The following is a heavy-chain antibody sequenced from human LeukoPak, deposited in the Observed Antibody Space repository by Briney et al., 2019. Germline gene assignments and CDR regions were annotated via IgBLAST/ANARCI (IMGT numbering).Heavy chain of an antibody. CDR2: ISGSSNYI. D-gene: IGHD1-20*01. V-gene: IGHV3-21*01. CDR1: GFTFSTYX. J-gene: IGHJ4*02. Sequence: GGSLRLSCAASGFTFSTYXMXXXRQAPGKGLXXXXSISGSSNYIFYADSLKGRFTISRDNAKNSLYLQMNSLRAEDTALYYCARDAISLTGNGPDYWGQGTLVTVSS. CDR3: ARDAISLTGNGPDY.